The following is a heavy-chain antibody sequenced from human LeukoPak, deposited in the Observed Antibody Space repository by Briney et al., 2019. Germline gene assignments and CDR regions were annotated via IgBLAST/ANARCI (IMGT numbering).Heavy chain of an antibody. CDR2: IYYSGST. CDR3: ARSGGYWFDP. V-gene: IGHV4-61*01. CDR1: GGSVSSGSYY. Sequence: SETLSLTCTVSGGSVSSGSYYWSWIRQPPGKGLEWIGYIYYSGSTNYNPSLKSRVTISVDTSKNQFSLKLSSVTAADTAMYYCARSGGYWFDPWGQGTLVTISS. J-gene: IGHJ5*02. D-gene: IGHD3-10*01.